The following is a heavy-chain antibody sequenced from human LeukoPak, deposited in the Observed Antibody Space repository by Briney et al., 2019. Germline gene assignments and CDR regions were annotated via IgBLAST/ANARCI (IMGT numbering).Heavy chain of an antibody. D-gene: IGHD5-12*01. CDR1: GYTFTGYY. J-gene: IGHJ3*02. Sequence: ASVKVSCKASGYTFTGYYMHWVRQAPGQGLEWMGWINPNSGGTNYAQKFQGRVTMTRDTSISTAYMELSRLRSDDTAVYYCARPKLRYSGYVDVFDIWGQGTMVSVSS. CDR2: INPNSGGT. CDR3: ARPKLRYSGYVDVFDI. V-gene: IGHV1-2*02.